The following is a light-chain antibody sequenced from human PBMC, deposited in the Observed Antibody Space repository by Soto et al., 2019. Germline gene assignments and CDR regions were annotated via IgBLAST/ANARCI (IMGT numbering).Light chain of an antibody. CDR3: QSYDSSNVV. CDR1: SGSIVSSY. Sequence: NFMLTQPDSVSASTGKTVTISCTRSSGSIVSSYVQWYQQRPGGSPTTVIYKDNQRPSGVPDRFSGSIARSSNSASLTISGLETEDEADYYCQSYDSSNVVFGGGTKLTV. J-gene: IGLJ2*01. V-gene: IGLV6-57*01. CDR2: KDN.